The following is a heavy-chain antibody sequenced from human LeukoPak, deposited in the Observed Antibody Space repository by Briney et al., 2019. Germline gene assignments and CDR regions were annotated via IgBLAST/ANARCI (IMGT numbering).Heavy chain of an antibody. V-gene: IGHV3-13*01. CDR2: IGTAGDT. J-gene: IGHJ4*02. CDR3: ARASGSYGGIDY. CDR1: GFTFSSYA. Sequence: GGSLRLSCAASGFTFSSYAMHWVRQATGIGLEWVSGIGTAGDTKYSASVKGRFTISRENAKNSLYLQMNSLRAGDTAVYYCARASGSYGGIDYWAREPWSPSPQ. D-gene: IGHD1-26*01.